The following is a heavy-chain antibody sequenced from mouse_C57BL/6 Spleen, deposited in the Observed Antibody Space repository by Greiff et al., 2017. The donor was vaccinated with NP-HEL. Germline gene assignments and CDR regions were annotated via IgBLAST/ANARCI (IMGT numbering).Heavy chain of an antibody. CDR3: TTGVLRYPWYFDV. CDR2: IDPEDGDT. Sequence: EVKVVESGAELVRPGASVKLSCTASGFNIKDYYMHWVKQRPEQGLEWIGRIDPEDGDTEYAPKFQGKATMTADTSSNTAYLQLSSLTSEDTAVYYCTTGVLRYPWYFDVWGTGTTVTVSS. V-gene: IGHV14-1*01. CDR1: GFNIKDYY. D-gene: IGHD1-1*01. J-gene: IGHJ1*03.